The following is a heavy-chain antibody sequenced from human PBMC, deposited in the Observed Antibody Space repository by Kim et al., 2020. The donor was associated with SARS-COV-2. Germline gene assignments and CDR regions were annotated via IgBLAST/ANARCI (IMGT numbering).Heavy chain of an antibody. CDR2: ISWNSGSI. Sequence: GGSLRLSCAASGFTFDDYAMHWVRQAPGKGLEWVSGISWNSGSIGYADSVKGRFTISRDNAKNSLYLQMNSLIAEDTALYYCAKDMFAVAGMGAFDIWGQGTMGTVSS. CDR1: GFTFDDYA. V-gene: IGHV3-9*01. D-gene: IGHD6-19*01. J-gene: IGHJ3*02. CDR3: AKDMFAVAGMGAFDI.